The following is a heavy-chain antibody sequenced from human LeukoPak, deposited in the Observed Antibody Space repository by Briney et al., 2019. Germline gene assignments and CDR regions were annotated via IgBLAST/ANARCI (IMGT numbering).Heavy chain of an antibody. D-gene: IGHD6-13*01. Sequence: PGGSLRLFCAASGLTFSSYWMSWVRQAPGKGPEWVANIKPDGSGKYYVDSVKGRFTISRDNAENSLFLHMNSLRAEDTAVYYCARCAVAAAGDYWGRGTLVTVSS. CDR1: GLTFSSYW. J-gene: IGHJ4*02. V-gene: IGHV3-7*01. CDR3: ARCAVAAAGDY. CDR2: IKPDGSGK.